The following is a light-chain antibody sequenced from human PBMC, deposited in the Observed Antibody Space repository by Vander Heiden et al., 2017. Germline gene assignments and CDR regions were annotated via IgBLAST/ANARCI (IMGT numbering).Light chain of an antibody. CDR2: RNN. Sequence: PPSASGTPGQRVTISCSGSSSNIGSNYVYWYQQLPGTAPKLLIYRNNQRPSGVPDRFSGSKSGTSASLAISGLRSEDEADYYCAAWDDSLSGDVVFGGGTKLTVL. CDR3: AAWDDSLSGDVV. V-gene: IGLV1-47*01. CDR1: SSNIGSNY. J-gene: IGLJ2*01.